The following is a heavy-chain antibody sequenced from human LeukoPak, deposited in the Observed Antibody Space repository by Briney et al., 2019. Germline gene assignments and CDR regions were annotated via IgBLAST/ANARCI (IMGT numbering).Heavy chain of an antibody. CDR1: GFTFSGSA. Sequence: GGSLRLSCAASGFTFSGSAMHWVRQASGKGLEWVGRIRSKANSYATAYAASVKGRFTISRDDSKNTLYLQMNSLKTEDTAVYYCTTNWALLWFGEHAFDIWGQGTMVTVSS. CDR2: IRSKANSYAT. D-gene: IGHD3-10*01. CDR3: TTNWALLWFGEHAFDI. V-gene: IGHV3-73*01. J-gene: IGHJ3*02.